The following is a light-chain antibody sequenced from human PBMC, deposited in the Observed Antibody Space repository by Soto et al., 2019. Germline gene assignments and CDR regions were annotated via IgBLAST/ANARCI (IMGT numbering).Light chain of an antibody. J-gene: IGLJ3*02. CDR2: EIS. Sequence: QLVLTQPPSASGSPGQSVTISCTGTSSDVGGYNYVSWYQQHPGKAPKVMMYEISKRPSGVPDRFSGSKSGNTASLTVSGLQAEDEADYYCSSYAGSNNWVFGGGTKVTVL. CDR3: SSYAGSNNWV. CDR1: SSDVGGYNY. V-gene: IGLV2-8*01.